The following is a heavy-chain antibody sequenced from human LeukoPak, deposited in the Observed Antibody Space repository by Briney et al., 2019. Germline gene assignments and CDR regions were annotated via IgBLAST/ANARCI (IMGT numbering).Heavy chain of an antibody. CDR2: IYYSGST. Sequence: SETLPLTCTVSGGSISSGGYYWSWIRQHPGKGLEWIGYIYYSGSTYYNPSLKSRVTISVDTSKNQFSLKLSSVTAADTAVYYCASEVLSSGGNYFDYWGQGTLVTVSS. V-gene: IGHV4-31*03. CDR3: ASEVLSSGGNYFDY. CDR1: GGSISSGGYY. D-gene: IGHD2-15*01. J-gene: IGHJ4*02.